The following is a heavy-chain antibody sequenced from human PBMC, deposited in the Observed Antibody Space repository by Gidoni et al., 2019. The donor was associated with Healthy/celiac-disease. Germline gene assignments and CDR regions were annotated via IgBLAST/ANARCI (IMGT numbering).Heavy chain of an antibody. Sequence: QVQLQESGPGLVKPSQTLSLNCNVSVGSISRGGYYWSWIRQHPEKGRECIGYIYSSGSTDDNPSLKSRVTISVDTSKNQFSLKLSSVTAADTAVYYCASYGSGSYYLLGFDYWGQGTLVTVSS. V-gene: IGHV4-31*03. CDR3: ASYGSGSYYLLGFDY. CDR1: VGSISRGGYY. D-gene: IGHD3-10*01. CDR2: IYSSGST. J-gene: IGHJ4*02.